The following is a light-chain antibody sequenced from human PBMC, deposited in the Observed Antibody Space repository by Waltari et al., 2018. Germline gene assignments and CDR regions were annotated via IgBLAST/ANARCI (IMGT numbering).Light chain of an antibody. Sequence: DIQLTQSPSSQSASVGNRVTITCRASQGISSYLAWYQQKPRKAPKLLIYAASTLQSGVPSRFSGSGSGTEFTLTISSLQPEDFATYYCQQLNSYPLTFGGGTKVEIK. V-gene: IGKV1-9*01. J-gene: IGKJ4*01. CDR2: AAS. CDR3: QQLNSYPLT. CDR1: QGISSY.